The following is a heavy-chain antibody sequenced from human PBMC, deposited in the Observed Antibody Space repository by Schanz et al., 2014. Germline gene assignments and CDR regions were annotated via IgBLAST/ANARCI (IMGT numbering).Heavy chain of an antibody. CDR3: ASGVHVSSLQKGLQF. CDR2: IATSSSTR. J-gene: IGHJ1*01. D-gene: IGHD3-10*01. V-gene: IGHV3-48*01. CDR1: GFDFNSYS. Sequence: VQLVESGGGVVQPGGSLRLSCEASGFDFNSYSMNWVRQVPGKGLEWLSYIATSSSTRHYADSVKGRVTISRDNAKNSVSLQMRRLRVEDTAVYYCASGVHVSSLQKGLQFWGRGTLXTVSS.